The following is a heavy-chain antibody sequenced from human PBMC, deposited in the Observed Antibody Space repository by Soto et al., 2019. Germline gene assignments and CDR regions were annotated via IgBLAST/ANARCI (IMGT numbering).Heavy chain of an antibody. J-gene: IGHJ3*02. V-gene: IGHV3-53*01. D-gene: IGHD3-10*01. CDR1: GFTVSYNY. CDR3: ARGMYGSGSYYIGDAFDM. Sequence: GGSLRLSCAVSGFTVSYNYMNWVRQAPGKGLEWVSVIYRGGDTLYADSVKGRFTISRDNSKNTLYLQMNSLRAEDTAVYYCARGMYGSGSYYIGDAFDMWGQGTLVTGSS. CDR2: IYRGGDT.